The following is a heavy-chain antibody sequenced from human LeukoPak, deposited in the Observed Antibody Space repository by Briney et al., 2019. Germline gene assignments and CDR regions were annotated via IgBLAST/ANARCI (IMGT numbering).Heavy chain of an antibody. Sequence: GGSLRLSCAASGFTYSDSYMSWIRQAPGEGLDWLACISSSGHTIYYAESVRGRFTISRDNAKNSLYLQLNSLRPEDTAVYYCAQTGRNNYFDSWGQGTLVTVSS. CDR3: AQTGRNNYFDS. CDR2: ISSSGHTI. CDR1: GFTYSDSY. V-gene: IGHV3-11*01. J-gene: IGHJ5*01.